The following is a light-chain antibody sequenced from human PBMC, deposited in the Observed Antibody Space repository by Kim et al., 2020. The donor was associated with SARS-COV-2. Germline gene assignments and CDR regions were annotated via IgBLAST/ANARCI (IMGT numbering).Light chain of an antibody. V-gene: IGLV3-9*01. CDR3: QVWDRTTAV. Sequence: SYELTQPLSVSVALGQTARITCEGDKIESKSVHWHQQKAGQAPVLVIYRDKNRPSGIPERFSGSNSGNTATLTITRAQAGDEADYYCQVWDRTTAVFGGG. CDR2: RDK. J-gene: IGLJ2*01. CDR1: KIESKS.